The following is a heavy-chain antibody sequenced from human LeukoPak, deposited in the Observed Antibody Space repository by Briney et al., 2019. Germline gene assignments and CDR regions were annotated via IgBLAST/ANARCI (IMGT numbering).Heavy chain of an antibody. CDR3: ARTVSAATMWYFGY. V-gene: IGHV4-59*01. CDR1: GDSISSYY. J-gene: IGHJ4*02. Sequence: PSETLSLTCIVSGDSISSYYWSWIRQPPGKGLEWIGYIYYSGSTNYNPSLKNRVIISVDRSRNLFSLILSAVTAADTAVYYCARTVSAATMWYFGYWGRGTPVTVSS. D-gene: IGHD2-2*01. CDR2: IYYSGST.